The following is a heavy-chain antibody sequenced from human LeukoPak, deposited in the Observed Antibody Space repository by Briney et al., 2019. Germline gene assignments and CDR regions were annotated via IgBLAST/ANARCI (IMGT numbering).Heavy chain of an antibody. CDR3: ARISEAVVGKVTIYYYYGMDV. Sequence: GESLKISCKGSGYSFTSYWIGWVRQMPGKGLEWMGIIYPGDSDTRYSPSFQGQVTISADKSISTAYLQWSSLKASDTAMYYCARISEAVVGKVTIYYYYGMDVWGQGTTVTVSS. D-gene: IGHD6-19*01. V-gene: IGHV5-51*01. J-gene: IGHJ6*02. CDR2: IYPGDSDT. CDR1: GYSFTSYW.